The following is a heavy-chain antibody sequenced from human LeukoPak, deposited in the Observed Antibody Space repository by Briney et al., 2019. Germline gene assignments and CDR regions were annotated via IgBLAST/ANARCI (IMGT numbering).Heavy chain of an antibody. CDR2: INHSGST. CDR3: ARGTDILTGYEIDY. V-gene: IGHV4-34*01. Sequence: SETLSLTCAGYGGSFSGYYWSWIRQPPGKGLEWIGEINHSGSTNYNPSLKSRVTISVDTSKNQFSLKLSSVTAADTAVYYCARGTDILTGYEIDYWGQGTLVTVSS. CDR1: GGSFSGYY. D-gene: IGHD3-9*01. J-gene: IGHJ4*02.